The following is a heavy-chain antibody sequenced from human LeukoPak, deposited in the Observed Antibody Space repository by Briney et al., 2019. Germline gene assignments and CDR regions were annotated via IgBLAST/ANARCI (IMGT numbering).Heavy chain of an antibody. D-gene: IGHD6-13*01. CDR3: ARAPPPYSSSWYSDAFDI. CDR1: GFTFSSYA. J-gene: IGHJ3*02. V-gene: IGHV3-30*04. CDR2: ISYDGSNK. Sequence: GGSLRLSCAASGFTFSSYAMHWVRQAPGKGLEWVAVISYDGSNKYYADSVKGRFTISRDNSKNTLYLQMNSLRAEDTAVYYCARAPPPYSSSWYSDAFDIWGQGTMVTVSS.